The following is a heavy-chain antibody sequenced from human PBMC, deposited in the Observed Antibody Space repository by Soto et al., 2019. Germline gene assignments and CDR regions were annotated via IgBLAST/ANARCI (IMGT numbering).Heavy chain of an antibody. V-gene: IGHV1-69*01. D-gene: IGHD5-18*01. J-gene: IGHJ6*02. CDR2: IIPIFGTA. Sequence: QVQLVQSGAEVKKPGSSVKVSCKASVGTFSSYAISWVRQAPGQGLEWMGGIIPIFGTANYGQKFQGRVTSTADESTSTAYMELSRLRSEDTAVYFCARVHQVAVVQDLYYFFGMDVWGQGTTVTVSS. CDR3: ARVHQVAVVQDLYYFFGMDV. CDR1: VGTFSSYA.